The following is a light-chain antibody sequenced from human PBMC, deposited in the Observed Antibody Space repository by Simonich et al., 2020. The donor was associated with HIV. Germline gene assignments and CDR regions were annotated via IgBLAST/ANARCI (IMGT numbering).Light chain of an antibody. Sequence: DIQMTQSPSSLSASVGDRVTITCRASQSISNYLNWYQQKPGTAPKFLIYAASTLQSGVPSRFSGSGSGTDFTLTISSLQPEDFAAYYCQQSYSSPDTFGQGTKLDIK. J-gene: IGKJ2*01. CDR3: QQSYSSPDT. CDR2: AAS. V-gene: IGKV1-39*01. CDR1: QSISNY.